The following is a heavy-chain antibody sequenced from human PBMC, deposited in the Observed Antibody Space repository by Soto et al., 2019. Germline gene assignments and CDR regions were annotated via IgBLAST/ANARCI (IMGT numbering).Heavy chain of an antibody. D-gene: IGHD3-10*01. CDR1: GYIFTNYD. Sequence: QVQLVQSETEVKKPGASVKVSCKASGYIFTNYDITGVRQAPGQGLEWMGWVSCYDGNTKYAQKFQDRVTMTTDTSTSTVYMELRSLRSYDTAVYYCARFVSAPYYYYGVGVWWQGTTGFVSS. CDR3: ARFVSAPYYYYGVGV. CDR2: VSCYDGNT. J-gene: IGHJ6*01. V-gene: IGHV1-18*01.